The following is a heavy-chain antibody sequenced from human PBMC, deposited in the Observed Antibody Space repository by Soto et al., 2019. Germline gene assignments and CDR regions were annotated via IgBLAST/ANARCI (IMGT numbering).Heavy chain of an antibody. CDR1: GFTFSNAW. CDR2: IKSKTDGGTT. V-gene: IGHV3-15*07. CDR3: TTGYKVWGSYPYGMDV. D-gene: IGHD3-16*01. J-gene: IGHJ6*02. Sequence: GGSLRLSCAASGFTFSNAWMNWVRQAPGKGLEWVGRIKSKTDGGTTDYAAPVKGRFTISRDDSKNTLYLQMNSLKTEDTAVYYCTTGYKVWGSYPYGMDVWGQGTTVTVSS.